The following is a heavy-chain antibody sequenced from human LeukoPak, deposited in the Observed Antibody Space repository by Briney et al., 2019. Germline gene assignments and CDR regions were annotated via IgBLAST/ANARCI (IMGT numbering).Heavy chain of an antibody. Sequence: SVKVSCKASGGTFSSYAISWVRQAPGQGLVWMGGIIPIFGTANYAQKFQGRVTITADKSTSTAYMELSSLRSEDTAVYYCARVAGYSSGWYNDYWGQGTLVTVSS. CDR2: IIPIFGTA. D-gene: IGHD6-19*01. CDR3: ARVAGYSSGWYNDY. V-gene: IGHV1-69*06. CDR1: GGTFSSYA. J-gene: IGHJ4*02.